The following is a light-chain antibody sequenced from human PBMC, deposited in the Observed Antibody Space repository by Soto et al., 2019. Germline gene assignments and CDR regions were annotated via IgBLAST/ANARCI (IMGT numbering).Light chain of an antibody. CDR3: SSYTSSSTPFV. Sequence: SVLTQPASVSGSPGQSITISCTGTSSDVGGYNYVSWYQQHPGKAPKLMIYDVSNRPSGVSNRFSGSKSGNTASLTFFGLQAEDEADYYCSSYTSSSTPFVFGTGTKVT. CDR2: DVS. V-gene: IGLV2-14*01. CDR1: SSDVGGYNY. J-gene: IGLJ1*01.